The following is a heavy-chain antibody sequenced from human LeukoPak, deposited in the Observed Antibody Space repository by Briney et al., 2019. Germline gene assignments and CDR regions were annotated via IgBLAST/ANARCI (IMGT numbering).Heavy chain of an antibody. Sequence: GGSLGLSCAASGFTFSSYAMHWVRQAPGKGLEWVAVISYDGSNKYYADSVKGRFTISRDNSKNTLYLQMNSLRAEDTAVYYCASTLGATGYYYMDVWGKGTTVTVSS. CDR2: ISYDGSNK. V-gene: IGHV3-30-3*01. J-gene: IGHJ6*03. CDR1: GFTFSSYA. CDR3: ASTLGATGYYYMDV. D-gene: IGHD1-26*01.